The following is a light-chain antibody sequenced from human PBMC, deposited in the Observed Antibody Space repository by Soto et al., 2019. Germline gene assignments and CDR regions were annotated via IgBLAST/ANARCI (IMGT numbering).Light chain of an antibody. CDR2: GNN. Sequence: QLVLTQPPSVSGAPGQRVTISCTGSSSNIGAGYDVHWYQQLPGTAPKLLMYGNNNRPSGVPDRFSGSKSGTSASLAITGLQAEDEADYYCQSYDNSLSGAFVFGTGTKLTVL. J-gene: IGLJ1*01. V-gene: IGLV1-40*01. CDR1: SSNIGAGYD. CDR3: QSYDNSLSGAFV.